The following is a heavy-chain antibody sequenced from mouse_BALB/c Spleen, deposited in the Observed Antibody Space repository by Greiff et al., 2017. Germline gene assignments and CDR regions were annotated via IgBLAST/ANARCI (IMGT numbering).Heavy chain of an antibody. Sequence: EVQLQESGPGLVKPSQSLSLTCTVTGYSITSDYAWNWIRQFPGNKLEWMGYISYSGSTSYNPSLKSRISITRDTSKNQFFLQLNSVTTEDTATYYCARSPKFITTVVAPFDYWGQGTTLTVSS. D-gene: IGHD1-1*01. CDR1: GYSITSDYA. CDR3: ARSPKFITTVVAPFDY. CDR2: ISYSGST. J-gene: IGHJ2*01. V-gene: IGHV3-2*02.